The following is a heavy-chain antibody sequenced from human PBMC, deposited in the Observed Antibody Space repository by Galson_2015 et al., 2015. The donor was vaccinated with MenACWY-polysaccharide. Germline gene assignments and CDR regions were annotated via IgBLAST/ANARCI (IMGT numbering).Heavy chain of an antibody. V-gene: IGHV3-30-3*01. CDR2: ISYDGSKK. J-gene: IGHJ4*02. CDR1: GFAFSSYA. Sequence: SLRLSCAAPGFAFSSYALHWVRQAPGKGLEWVAVISYDGSKKYYADSVKGRFTISRDNSKNTVSLQMNSLRAEDTAGYYCVRDGEYYDSSGGSLHWGQGTLVTVSS. D-gene: IGHD3-22*01. CDR3: VRDGEYYDSSGGSLH.